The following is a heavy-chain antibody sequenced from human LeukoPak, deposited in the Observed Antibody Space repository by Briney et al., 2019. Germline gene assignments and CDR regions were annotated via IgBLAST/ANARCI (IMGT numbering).Heavy chain of an antibody. CDR3: ARDQGSLTRSWYTGY. CDR1: GYTFTGYH. CDR2: INPNTDET. D-gene: IGHD6-13*01. Sequence: GASVKVSCKASGYTFTGYHIHWVRQAPGQGLEWMGRINPNTDETNFAQKFQGRVTMTRDTSITTAYMELSSLRPDDTAVYFCARDQGSLTRSWYTGYWGQGTQVTVSS. V-gene: IGHV1-2*06. J-gene: IGHJ4*02.